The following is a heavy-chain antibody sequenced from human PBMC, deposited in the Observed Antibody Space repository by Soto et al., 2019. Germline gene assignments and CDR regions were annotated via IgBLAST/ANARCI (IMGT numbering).Heavy chain of an antibody. CDR2: INHAGST. J-gene: IGHJ5*02. V-gene: IGHV4-34*01. D-gene: IGHD2-15*01. Sequence: QVQLHQWGAGLLKPSETLSLTCAVHGESFNAYYWSWIRQPPGKGLEWIGKINHAGSTNYNPSFKSRVTMSVDASKNQFSLNLTSATAADTAVYYCAREVVAGTNWFDPWGQGTLVTVSS. CDR3: AREVVAGTNWFDP. CDR1: GESFNAYY.